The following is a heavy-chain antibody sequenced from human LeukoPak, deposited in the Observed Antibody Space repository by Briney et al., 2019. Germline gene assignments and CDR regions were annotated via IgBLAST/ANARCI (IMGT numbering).Heavy chain of an antibody. V-gene: IGHV4-59*01. D-gene: IGHD6-13*01. CDR1: GGSISSYY. CDR2: IYYSGST. J-gene: IGHJ3*02. CDR3: ARVSIAAADDAFDI. Sequence: SETLSLTCTVSGGSISSYYWSWIRLPPGKGLEWIGYIYYSGSTNYNPSLKSRVTISVDTSKNQFSLKLSSVTAADTAVYYCARVSIAAADDAFDIWGQGTMVTVSS.